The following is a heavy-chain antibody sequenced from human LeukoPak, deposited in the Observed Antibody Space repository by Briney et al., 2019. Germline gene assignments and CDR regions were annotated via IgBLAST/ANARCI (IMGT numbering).Heavy chain of an antibody. CDR2: FGSTGNT. Sequence: GGSLRLSCAASGFTFSRYDMHWVRQARGKGPEWVSAFGSTGNTYYSGAVEGRFTISREHAKSSLYLQMNSLRAGDTAVYYCAREGYDEAFDIWGHGTMVTVSS. J-gene: IGHJ3*02. CDR1: GFTFSRYD. V-gene: IGHV3-13*04. D-gene: IGHD2-15*01. CDR3: AREGYDEAFDI.